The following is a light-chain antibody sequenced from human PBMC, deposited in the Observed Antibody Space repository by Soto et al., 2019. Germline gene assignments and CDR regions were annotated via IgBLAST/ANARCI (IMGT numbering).Light chain of an antibody. V-gene: IGLV2-11*01. Sequence: QSALTQPRSVSGSPGQSVTISCTGTSSDVGGYNYVSWYQQHPGKAPKLMIYDVTKRPSGVPDRFSGSKSGNTASLTISGLQAEDEADYYCCSYAGSYSLVLGGGTKLTVL. CDR2: DVT. J-gene: IGLJ2*01. CDR3: CSYAGSYSLV. CDR1: SSDVGGYNY.